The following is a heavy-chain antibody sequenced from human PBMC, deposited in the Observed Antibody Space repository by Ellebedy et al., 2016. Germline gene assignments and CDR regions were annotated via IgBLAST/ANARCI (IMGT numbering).Heavy chain of an antibody. J-gene: IGHJ4*02. CDR1: GVSINSYY. V-gene: IGHV4-59*08. D-gene: IGHD1-26*01. CDR3: ARHKTFTGSYDY. Sequence: GSLRLSCSVSGVSINSYYWSWIRQPPGKGLEWIGYIYYSGNTNYNPSLRSRVTISEDMSRNQNSLKLSSVTAADTAVYYCARHKTFTGSYDYWGQGTLVTVSS. CDR2: IYYSGNT.